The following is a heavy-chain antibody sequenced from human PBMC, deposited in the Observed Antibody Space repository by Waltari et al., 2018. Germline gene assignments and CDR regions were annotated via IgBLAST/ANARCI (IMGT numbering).Heavy chain of an antibody. Sequence: QVQLQESGPGLVKPSETLSLTCPVSGGSISSYYWSWIRQPPGKGLEWIGYIYYSGSTNYNPSLKSRVTISVDTSKNQFSLKLSSVTAADTAVYYCARHGALVVPAAIGAFDIWGQGTMVTVSS. CDR3: ARHGALVVPAAIGAFDI. CDR2: IYYSGST. CDR1: GGSISSYY. V-gene: IGHV4-59*08. D-gene: IGHD2-2*01. J-gene: IGHJ3*02.